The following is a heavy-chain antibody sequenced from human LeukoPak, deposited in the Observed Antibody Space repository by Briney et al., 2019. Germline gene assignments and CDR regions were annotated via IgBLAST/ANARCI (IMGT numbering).Heavy chain of an antibody. V-gene: IGHV3-23*01. CDR2: ISGSGSST. Sequence: PGGSLRLSCAASRFTFSSYAMSWVRQAPGKGLEWVSGISGSGSSTYYADSVKGRFTISRDNSKNALYLQINSLRAEDTAVYYCAKGTRITMTSNWFDSWGQGTLVTVSS. CDR3: AKGTRITMTSNWFDS. J-gene: IGHJ5*01. D-gene: IGHD3-22*01. CDR1: RFTFSSYA.